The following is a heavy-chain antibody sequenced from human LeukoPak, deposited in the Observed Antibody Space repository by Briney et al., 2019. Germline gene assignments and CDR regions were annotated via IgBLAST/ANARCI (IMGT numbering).Heavy chain of an antibody. D-gene: IGHD1-26*01. J-gene: IGHJ3*01. CDR3: ARDGVGTAFDL. CDR2: VSYDGSGE. Sequence: GGSLRLSCAASGFIFRSYPMHWVRQTPGKGLEWVAVVSYDGSGENYADSVDGRFTISRDNSKNTLYLQMNSLRAEDTAVFYCARDGVGTAFDLWGQGTMVTVSS. CDR1: GFIFRSYP. V-gene: IGHV3-30*01.